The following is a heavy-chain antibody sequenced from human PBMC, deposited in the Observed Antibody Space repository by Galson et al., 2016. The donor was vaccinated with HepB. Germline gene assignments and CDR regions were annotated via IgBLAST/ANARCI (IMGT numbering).Heavy chain of an antibody. CDR3: ARALGRWSHTFFYNYYGMDV. J-gene: IGHJ6*02. CDR2: ISSGSTTI. Sequence: SLRLSCAASGFTFSSFGMNWVRQAPVKGLEWLSYISSGSTTIYYADSVKGRFTISRDNAKNSLYLQMNSLRAEDTAMYYCARALGRWSHTFFYNYYGMDVLGQGTTVTVSS. CDR1: GFTFSSFG. D-gene: IGHD2/OR15-2a*01. V-gene: IGHV3-48*04.